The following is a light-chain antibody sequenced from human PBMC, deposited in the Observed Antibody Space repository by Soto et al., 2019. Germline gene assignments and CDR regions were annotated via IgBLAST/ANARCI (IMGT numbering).Light chain of an antibody. CDR1: QGITSY. CDR3: QQLYSYPLT. Sequence: TCRASQGITSYLAWYQQKPGKAPKLLIYAASALQTGVSSRFSGSGYGTDFALTISNLQPEDFATYFCQQLYSYPLTFGGGTKVDIK. CDR2: AAS. V-gene: IGKV1-9*01. J-gene: IGKJ4*01.